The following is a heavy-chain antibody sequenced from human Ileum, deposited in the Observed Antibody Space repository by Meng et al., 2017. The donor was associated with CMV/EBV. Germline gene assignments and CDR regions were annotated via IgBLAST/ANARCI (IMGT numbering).Heavy chain of an antibody. Sequence: SNAGGAISSSNYKGGGIRPPRGKGVEYIGSIYYGGSTYYSPSLKSRVTISVDTSKNQFSLKLSSVTAADTAVYYCARRDFIDWFDPWGQGTLVTVSS. CDR2: IYYGGST. V-gene: IGHV4-39*01. D-gene: IGHD3-3*01. CDR3: ARRDFIDWFDP. CDR1: GGAISSSNYK. J-gene: IGHJ5*02.